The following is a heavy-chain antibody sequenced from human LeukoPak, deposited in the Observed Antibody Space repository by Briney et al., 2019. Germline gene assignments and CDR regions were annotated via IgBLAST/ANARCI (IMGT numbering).Heavy chain of an antibody. CDR3: ARDLSGIAGYTYGRGIDY. CDR1: GITFSNYN. D-gene: IGHD5-18*01. CDR2: ITSSSSYT. Sequence: GGSLRLSCAAPGITFSNYNMNWVRQAPGKGLEWISSITSSSSYTFYADSVKGRFTISRDNFKNTLFLQMNSLRDEDTAVYYCARDLSGIAGYTYGRGIDYWGQGTLVTVSS. J-gene: IGHJ4*02. V-gene: IGHV3-21*01.